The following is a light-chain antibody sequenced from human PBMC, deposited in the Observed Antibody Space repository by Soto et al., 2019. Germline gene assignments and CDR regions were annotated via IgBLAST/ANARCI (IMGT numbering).Light chain of an antibody. J-gene: IGKJ1*01. V-gene: IGKV1-9*01. Sequence: IQLTQSPSSLSASVGDRVTITCRASQGISSYLAWYQQKPRKAPKLLIYAASTLQGGVPSRFSGSRSATDFALTISSLQPEDFATDYCQQLNSYPPTFGQGTKVEI. CDR3: QQLNSYPPT. CDR2: AAS. CDR1: QGISSY.